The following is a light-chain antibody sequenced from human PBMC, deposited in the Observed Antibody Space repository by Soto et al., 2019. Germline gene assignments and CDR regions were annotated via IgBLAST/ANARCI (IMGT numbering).Light chain of an antibody. CDR2: RNN. CDR1: SSNIGSNY. V-gene: IGLV1-47*01. J-gene: IGLJ3*02. CDR3: AAWDDSLSGPV. Sequence: QSVLTQPPSASGTPGQRVTISCSGSSSNIGSNYVYWYQQLPGTAPKLLIYRNNQRPSGVPDRFSGSKSDISASLAISGLRSEDEADYYCAAWDDSLSGPVFGGGTKLTVL.